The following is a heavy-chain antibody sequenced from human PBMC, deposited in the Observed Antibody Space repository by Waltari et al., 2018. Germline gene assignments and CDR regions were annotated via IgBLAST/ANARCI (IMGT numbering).Heavy chain of an antibody. Sequence: EVQLVESGGGLIQPGGSLRLSCAASGFTVSSNYMSWVRQAPGKGREWVSVIYSGGSTYYADSGKGRFTISRDNAKNTLYLQMNSLRAEDTAVYYCARGGYSSSWQTTYYYYGMDVWGQGTTVTVSS. J-gene: IGHJ6*02. CDR3: ARGGYSSSWQTTYYYYGMDV. D-gene: IGHD6-13*01. CDR2: IYSGGST. V-gene: IGHV3-53*01. CDR1: GFTVSSNY.